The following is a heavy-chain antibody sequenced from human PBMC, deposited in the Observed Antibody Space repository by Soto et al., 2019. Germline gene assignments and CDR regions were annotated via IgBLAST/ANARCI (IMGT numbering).Heavy chain of an antibody. CDR3: AREGLTGTIGLYYYYGMDV. CDR1: GGSISSYY. V-gene: IGHV4-59*01. CDR2: IYYSGST. J-gene: IGHJ6*02. Sequence: QVQLQESGPGLVKPSETLSLTCTVSGGSISSYYWSWIRQPPGKGLEWIGYIYYSGSTNYNPSLKGRVTISVDTSKNQFSLKRSSVTAADTAVYYCAREGLTGTIGLYYYYGMDVWGQGTTVTVSS. D-gene: IGHD1-7*01.